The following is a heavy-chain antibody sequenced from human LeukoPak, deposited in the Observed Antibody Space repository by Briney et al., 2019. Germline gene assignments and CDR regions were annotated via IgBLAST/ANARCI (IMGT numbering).Heavy chain of an antibody. CDR2: IRYDGSNK. V-gene: IGHV3-30*02. Sequence: GGSLRLSCAASGFTFSSYGMHWVRQAPGKGLEWVAFIRYDGSNKYYADSVKGRFTISRDNSKNTLYLQMNSPRAEDTAVYYCAKDPTALWFGEPYFDYWGQGTLVTVSS. CDR3: AKDPTALWFGEPYFDY. CDR1: GFTFSSYG. J-gene: IGHJ4*02. D-gene: IGHD3-10*01.